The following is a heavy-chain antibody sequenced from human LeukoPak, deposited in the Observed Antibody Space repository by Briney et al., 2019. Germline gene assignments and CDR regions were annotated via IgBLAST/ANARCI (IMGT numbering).Heavy chain of an antibody. V-gene: IGHV4-39*01. CDR3: ARPAGSSKWSPTWFDP. J-gene: IGHJ5*02. D-gene: IGHD6-13*01. CDR2: IYYSGST. CDR1: GDSISGDFYY. Sequence: SETLSLTCTVSGDSISGDFYYWGWIRQPPGQGLEWLGIIYYSGSTYYDPSLKSRATLSIDTSKNPFSLKLSTVTAADTAVYYCARPAGSSKWSPTWFDPWGQGTLVTVSS.